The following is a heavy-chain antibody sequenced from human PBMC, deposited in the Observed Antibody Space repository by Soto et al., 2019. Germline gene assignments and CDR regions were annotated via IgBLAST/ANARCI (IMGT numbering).Heavy chain of an antibody. Sequence: SETLSLTCAVYGGSFSGYYWSWIRQPPGRGLEWIGEINHSGSTNYNPSLKSRVTISVDTSKNQFSLKLSSVTAADTAVYYCARKHDYVWGSYRYTLHYYGMDVWGQGTTVTVSS. J-gene: IGHJ6*02. V-gene: IGHV4-34*01. CDR2: INHSGST. CDR1: GGSFSGYY. D-gene: IGHD3-16*02. CDR3: ARKHDYVWGSYRYTLHYYGMDV.